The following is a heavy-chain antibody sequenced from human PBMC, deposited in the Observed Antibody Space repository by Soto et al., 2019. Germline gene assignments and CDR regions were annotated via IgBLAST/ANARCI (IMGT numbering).Heavy chain of an antibody. CDR2: IYHSGST. V-gene: IGHV4-38-2*02. CDR1: GYFIASGYY. Sequence: SETLSLTCAVSGYFIASGYYWGWIRQPPGKGLEWIGSIYHSGSTFYNPSLKSRVTLSLDMSNNHFSLKLASVTAADTAVYYCEREAKYRSGNYYLDSWGQGTQVTVSS. CDR3: EREAKYRSGNYYLDS. D-gene: IGHD3-10*01. J-gene: IGHJ4*02.